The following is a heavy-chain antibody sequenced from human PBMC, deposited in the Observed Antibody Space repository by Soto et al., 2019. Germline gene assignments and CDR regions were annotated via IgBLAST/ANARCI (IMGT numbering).Heavy chain of an antibody. CDR3: ARGPHAYGNYGGLDY. CDR2: IYSGGST. J-gene: IGHJ4*02. Sequence: EVQLVESGGGLIQPGGSLRLSCAASGFTISNNYMNWVRQAPGKGLEWVSVIYSGGSTYYADSVKGRFTISRDNSKNTLYIQRNGLRDEGTAVYYCARGPHAYGNYGGLDYWGKGTLVTVSS. CDR1: GFTISNNY. D-gene: IGHD4-4*01. V-gene: IGHV3-53*01.